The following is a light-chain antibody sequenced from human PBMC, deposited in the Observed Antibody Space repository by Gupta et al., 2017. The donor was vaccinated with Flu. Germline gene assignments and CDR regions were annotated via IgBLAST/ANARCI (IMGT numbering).Light chain of an antibody. V-gene: IGKV3-20*01. CDR1: QSVSSSY. CDR3: QQKGYSSLT. J-gene: IGKJ4*01. CDR2: GAS. Sequence: EIVLTQSPGTLSLSPGERATLSCRASQSVSSSYLAWYQQKPGQAPRLLIYGASSRATGIPDRFSGSGSGTDFTLTISRREPEDFAVYYCQQKGYSSLTFGRGTKVDI.